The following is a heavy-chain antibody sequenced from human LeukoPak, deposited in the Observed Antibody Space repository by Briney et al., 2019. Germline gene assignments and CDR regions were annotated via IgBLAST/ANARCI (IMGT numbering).Heavy chain of an antibody. CDR2: ISGSGGAT. D-gene: IGHD3-16*02. CDR1: GFTFSSYD. CDR3: ATSESLRLGELSPIEY. Sequence: GGSLRLSCAVSGFTFSSYDMSWVRQAPGKGLEWVSGISGSGGATYYADSVKGRFTISRDNSKNTLYLHMNSLSAEDTAVYYCATSESLRLGELSPIEYWGQGTLVTVSS. J-gene: IGHJ4*02. V-gene: IGHV3-23*01.